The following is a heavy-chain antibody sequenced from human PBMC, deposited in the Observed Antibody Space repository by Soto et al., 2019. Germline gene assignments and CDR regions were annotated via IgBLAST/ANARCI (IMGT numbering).Heavy chain of an antibody. CDR1: GGSISSGGYY. J-gene: IGHJ5*02. CDR3: ARGSLDYDSSGYYYVLRAPWFDP. V-gene: IGHV4-31*03. Sequence: SETLSLTCTVSGGSISSGGYYWSWIRQHPEKGLEWIGYIYYSGSTYYNPSLKSRVTISVDTSKNQFSLKLSSVTAADTAVYYCARGSLDYDSSGYYYVLRAPWFDPWGQGALVTVSS. D-gene: IGHD3-22*01. CDR2: IYYSGST.